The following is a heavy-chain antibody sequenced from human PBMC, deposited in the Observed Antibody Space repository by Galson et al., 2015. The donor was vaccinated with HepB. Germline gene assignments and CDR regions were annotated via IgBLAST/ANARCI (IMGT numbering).Heavy chain of an antibody. J-gene: IGHJ3*01. CDR1: GGTFGRYS. CDR3: ARDRNIVKVPSAYSDAFDA. Sequence: SVKVSCKASGGTFGRYSISWVRQAPGQGPEWMGGITPIFGSTNYAQKFQGRVIITADKSTGTAYMEMISLRSEDTAFYYCARDRNIVKVPSAYSDAFDAWGQGTMVTVSS. D-gene: IGHD2-2*01. V-gene: IGHV1-69*06. CDR2: ITPIFGST.